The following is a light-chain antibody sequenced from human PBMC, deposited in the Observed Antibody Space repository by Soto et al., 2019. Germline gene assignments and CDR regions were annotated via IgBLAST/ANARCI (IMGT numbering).Light chain of an antibody. CDR1: SSDVGNYNL. J-gene: IGLJ2*01. CDR3: CSYVGSRALV. V-gene: IGLV2-23*02. CDR2: DVS. Sequence: QSVLSQPASVSGSPGQSIAISCTGTSSDVGNYNLVSWYQQHPGKAPKLIIYDVSKRPSGVSDRFSGSKSGNTASLTISGLQAEDEADYYCCSYVGSRALVFGGGTKLTVL.